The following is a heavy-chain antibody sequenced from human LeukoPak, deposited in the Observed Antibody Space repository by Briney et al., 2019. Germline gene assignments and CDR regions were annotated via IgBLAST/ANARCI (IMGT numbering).Heavy chain of an antibody. V-gene: IGHV3-21*01. CDR2: ISSSSSYI. Sequence: PGGSLRLSCAASGFTFSSYSMNWVRQAPGKGLEWVSSISSSSSYIYYADSVKGRFTISRDNAKNSLYLQMNSLRAEDTAVYYCARTKYYDSSGYSPWGAFDYWGQGTLVTVSS. CDR3: ARTKYYDSSGYSPWGAFDY. CDR1: GFTFSSYS. D-gene: IGHD3-22*01. J-gene: IGHJ4*02.